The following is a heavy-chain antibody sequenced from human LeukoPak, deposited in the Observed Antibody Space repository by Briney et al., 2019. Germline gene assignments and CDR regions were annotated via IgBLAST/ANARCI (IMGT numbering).Heavy chain of an antibody. CDR1: GGTFSSYA. J-gene: IGHJ5*02. CDR2: INPSGGST. Sequence: ASVKVSCKASGGTFSSYAISWVRQAPGQGLEWMGIINPSGGSTSYAQKFQGRVTMTRDTSTSTVYMELSSLRSEDTAVYYCARDRASYWFDPWGQGTLVTVSS. D-gene: IGHD1-26*01. CDR3: ARDRASYWFDP. V-gene: IGHV1-46*01.